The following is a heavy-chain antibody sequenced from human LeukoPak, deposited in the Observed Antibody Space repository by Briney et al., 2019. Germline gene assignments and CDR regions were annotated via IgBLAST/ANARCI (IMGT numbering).Heavy chain of an antibody. D-gene: IGHD6-13*01. CDR1: GFTFSSYA. CDR2: ISYDGSNK. Sequence: GGSLRLSRAASGFTFSSYAMHWVRQAPGKGLEWVAVISYDGSNKYYADSVKGRFTISRDNSKNTLYLQMNSLRAEDTAVYYCARSRQLAPIDYWGQGTLVTVSS. V-gene: IGHV3-30*04. J-gene: IGHJ4*02. CDR3: ARSRQLAPIDY.